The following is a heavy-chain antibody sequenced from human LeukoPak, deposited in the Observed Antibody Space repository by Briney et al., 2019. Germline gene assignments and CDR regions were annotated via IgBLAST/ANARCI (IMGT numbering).Heavy chain of an antibody. CDR1: GFTFSNYW. CDR3: ARDPPMIVSPAMLDY. Sequence: GSLRLSCAASGFTFSNYWMRWVRQAPGKGLVWVSRINSGGSSTNYADSVKGRFTISRDNAKNTLYLQMNSLRAEDTAVYYCARDPPMIVSPAMLDYWGQGTLVTVSS. J-gene: IGHJ4*02. D-gene: IGHD3-22*01. V-gene: IGHV3-74*01. CDR2: INSGGSST.